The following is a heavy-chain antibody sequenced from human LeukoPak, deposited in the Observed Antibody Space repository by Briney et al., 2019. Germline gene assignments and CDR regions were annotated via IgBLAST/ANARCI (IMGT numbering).Heavy chain of an antibody. Sequence: GGSLRLSCAASGFTFDDYAMHWVRRAPGKGLEWVSGISWNSGSIGYADSVKGRFTISRDNAKNSLYLQMNSLRAEDTALYYCVKDVYSGYASAPDPWGQGTLVTVSS. CDR3: VKDVYSGYASAPDP. CDR1: GFTFDDYA. D-gene: IGHD5-12*01. V-gene: IGHV3-9*01. J-gene: IGHJ5*02. CDR2: ISWNSGSI.